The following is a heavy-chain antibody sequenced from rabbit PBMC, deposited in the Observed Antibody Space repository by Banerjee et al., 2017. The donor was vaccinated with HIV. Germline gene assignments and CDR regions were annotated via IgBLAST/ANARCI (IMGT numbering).Heavy chain of an antibody. V-gene: IGHV1S45*01. CDR1: GFTLSSYW. CDR3: ARDLAGVIGWNFGL. D-gene: IGHD4-1*01. CDR2: IDAGSSGST. J-gene: IGHJ4*01. Sequence: QEQLEESGGGLVKPEGSLTLSCTASGFTLSSYWICWVRQAPGKGLEWIASIDAGSSGSTYYANWAKGRFTISKTSSTTVSLQMTSLTAADTATYFCARDLAGVIGWNFGLWGPGTLVTVS.